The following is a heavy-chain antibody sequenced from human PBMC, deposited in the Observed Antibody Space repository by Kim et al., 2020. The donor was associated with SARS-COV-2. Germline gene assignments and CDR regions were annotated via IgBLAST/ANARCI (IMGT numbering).Heavy chain of an antibody. D-gene: IGHD3-3*01. J-gene: IGHJ4*02. V-gene: IGHV3-23*01. CDR3: ANERRMVLQFLEWSQN. Sequence: SVKCRFTISKDNSKNTLYLQMNSLKAEDTAVYYCANERRMVLQFLEWSQNCGQGTLVTVSS.